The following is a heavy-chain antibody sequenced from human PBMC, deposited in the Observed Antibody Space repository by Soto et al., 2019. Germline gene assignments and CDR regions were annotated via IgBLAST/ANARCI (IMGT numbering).Heavy chain of an antibody. CDR2: IYYSGST. V-gene: IGHV4-61*08. J-gene: IGHJ6*02. CDR1: GGYISSGGYY. D-gene: IGHD2-2*01. Sequence: SEPLSLPCTVSGGYISSGGYYWSWIRQHPGKGLEWIGYIYYSGSTNYNPSLKSRVTISVDTSKNQFSLKLSSVTAADTAVYYCARAPSFSSTSCPIYYYYGMDVWGQGTTVTGSS. CDR3: ARAPSFSSTSCPIYYYYGMDV.